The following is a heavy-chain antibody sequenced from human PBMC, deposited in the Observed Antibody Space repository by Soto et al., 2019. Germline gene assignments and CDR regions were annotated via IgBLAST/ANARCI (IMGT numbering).Heavy chain of an antibody. CDR2: LYDVDGS. CDR1: GLTISGKKY. CDR3: ATWHEREHAFDV. V-gene: IGHV3-53*01. D-gene: IGHD1-1*01. Sequence: DVQLVESGGGLIQPGESLRLSCAAFGLTISGKKYVAWVRQAPGKGLAWVSALYDVDGSFYPDSVTGRFTTSSDSSKTTVYLQMNDLRPDDTAVYYCATWHEREHAFDVWGQGTTVTISS. J-gene: IGHJ3*01.